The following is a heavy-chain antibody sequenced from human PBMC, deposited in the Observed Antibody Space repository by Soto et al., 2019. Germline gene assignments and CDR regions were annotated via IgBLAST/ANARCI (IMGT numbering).Heavy chain of an antibody. V-gene: IGHV1-2*02. D-gene: IGHD3-22*01. J-gene: IGHJ4*02. Sequence: APVKVSCKASGYTFTGYYMHWVRQAPGQGLEWMGWINPNSGGTNYAQKFQGRVTMTRDTSISTAYMELSRLRSDDTAVYYCARDIWYYYDSSPDYWGQGTLVTVSS. CDR1: GYTFTGYY. CDR3: ARDIWYYYDSSPDY. CDR2: INPNSGGT.